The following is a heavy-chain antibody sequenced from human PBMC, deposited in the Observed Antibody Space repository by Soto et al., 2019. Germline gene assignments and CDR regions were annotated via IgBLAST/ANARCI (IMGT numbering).Heavy chain of an antibody. CDR1: GFTFSSYS. J-gene: IGHJ6*02. CDR2: ISSSSSTI. V-gene: IGHV3-48*02. D-gene: IGHD6-6*01. Sequence: GGSLRLSCAASGFTFSSYSMNWVRQAPGKGLEWVSYISSSSSTIYYADSVKGRFTISRDNAKNSLYLQMNSLRDEDTAVYYCARGARRILLVAGFHYYYGMDVWGQGTTVTVSS. CDR3: ARGARRILLVAGFHYYYGMDV.